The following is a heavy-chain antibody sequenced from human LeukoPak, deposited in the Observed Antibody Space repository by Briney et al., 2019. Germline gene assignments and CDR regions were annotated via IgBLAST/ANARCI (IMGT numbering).Heavy chain of an antibody. V-gene: IGHV4-34*01. Sequence: KSSETLSLTCAVYGGSFSGYYWSWIRQPPGKGLEWIGEINHSGSTNYNPSLKSRVIIAVDTSKNQLSLKLTSVTAADTAVYYCARGRSSSAGGGYYMDVWGKGTTVTVSS. D-gene: IGHD6-6*01. CDR2: INHSGST. CDR1: GGSFSGYY. CDR3: ARGRSSSAGGGYYMDV. J-gene: IGHJ6*03.